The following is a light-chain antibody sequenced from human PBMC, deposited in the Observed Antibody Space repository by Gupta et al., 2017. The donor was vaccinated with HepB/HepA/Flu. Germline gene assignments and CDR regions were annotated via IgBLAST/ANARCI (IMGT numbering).Light chain of an antibody. V-gene: IGLV8-61*01. CDR2: STN. CDR3: VLYMGSGSWV. Sequence: QTVVTQVPSFSVSPGGTVTLTCGLSSGSVSTSYYPSWYQQTPGQAPRTLIYSTNTRSSGVPDRFSGSILGNKAALTFTGAQADDESDYYCVLYMGSGSWVFDGGTKLTVL. CDR1: SGSVSTSYY. J-gene: IGLJ3*02.